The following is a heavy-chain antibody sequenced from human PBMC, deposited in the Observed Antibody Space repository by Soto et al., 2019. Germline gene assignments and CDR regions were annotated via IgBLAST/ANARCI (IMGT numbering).Heavy chain of an antibody. V-gene: IGHV1-46*03. J-gene: IGHJ3*02. Sequence: ASVKVSCKASGYTFTSYYMHWVRQAPGQGLEWMGIINPSGGSTSYAQKFQGRVTMTRDTSTSTVYMELSSLRSEDTAVYYCARVFGNYVRGVIIYHDAFDIWGQGTMVTVSS. CDR3: ARVFGNYVRGVIIYHDAFDI. D-gene: IGHD3-10*02. CDR1: GYTFTSYY. CDR2: INPSGGST.